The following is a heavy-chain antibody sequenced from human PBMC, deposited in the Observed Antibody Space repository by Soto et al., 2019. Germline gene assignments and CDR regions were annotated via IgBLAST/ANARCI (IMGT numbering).Heavy chain of an antibody. CDR3: AKGRGPYCCYSLHV. D-gene: IGHD3-10*01. CDR1: GFTFSSYA. V-gene: IGHV3-30-3*01. J-gene: IGHJ6*02. Sequence: VQLVESGGGVVQPGTSLRLSCAASGFTFSSYAMHWVRQAPGKGLEWVVVMSYDGSNKYYADSVKGRFTISRDNSKNTRYLQINSLRAEDTAVYYCAKGRGPYCCYSLHVWGRGTTVTVSS. CDR2: MSYDGSNK.